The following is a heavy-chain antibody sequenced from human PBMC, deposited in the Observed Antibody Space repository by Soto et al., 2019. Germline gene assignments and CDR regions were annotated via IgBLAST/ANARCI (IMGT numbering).Heavy chain of an antibody. CDR1: GFTFSSYD. D-gene: IGHD3-10*01. Sequence: EVQLVESGGGLVQPGGSLRLSCAASGFTFSSYDMNWVLQAPGKGLEWVSYIISSGSSIFYGDSVKGRFTISRDNAKNSLYLQMNSLRAEDTAVYYCARDVYGSGSYYNGIRYYYGMDVWGQGTTVTVSS. CDR3: ARDVYGSGSYYNGIRYYYGMDV. V-gene: IGHV3-48*03. J-gene: IGHJ6*02. CDR2: IISSGSSI.